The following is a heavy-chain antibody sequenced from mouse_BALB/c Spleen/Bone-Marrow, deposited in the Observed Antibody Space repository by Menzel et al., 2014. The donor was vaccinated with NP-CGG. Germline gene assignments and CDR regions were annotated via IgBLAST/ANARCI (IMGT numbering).Heavy chain of an antibody. Sequence: VQLQQSGAELVKPGASVKLSCTASGFNIKDTYMHWVKQRPEQGLEWIGGIDPANGNTKYDPKFQGKATITADTSSNTAYLRLSSLTSEDTAVYYCASYYYGHYFDYWGQGTTLTVSS. D-gene: IGHD1-1*01. J-gene: IGHJ2*01. CDR1: GFNIKDTY. V-gene: IGHV14-3*02. CDR3: ASYYYGHYFDY. CDR2: IDPANGNT.